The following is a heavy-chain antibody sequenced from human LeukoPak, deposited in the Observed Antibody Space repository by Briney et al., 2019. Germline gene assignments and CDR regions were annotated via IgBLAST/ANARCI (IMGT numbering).Heavy chain of an antibody. CDR1: GGSTSSGGYY. Sequence: SQTLSLTCTVSGGSTSSGGYYWSWIRQHPGKGLEWIGYIYYSGSTYYNPSLKSRVTISVDTSKNQFSLKLSSVTAADTAVYYCARAGESRYYYGMDVWGQGTTVTVSS. CDR3: ARAGESRYYYGMDV. D-gene: IGHD1-26*01. J-gene: IGHJ6*02. V-gene: IGHV4-31*03. CDR2: IYYSGST.